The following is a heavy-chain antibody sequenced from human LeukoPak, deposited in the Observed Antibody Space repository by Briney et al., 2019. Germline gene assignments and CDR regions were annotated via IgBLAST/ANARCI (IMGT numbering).Heavy chain of an antibody. CDR1: GYTFTSYG. CDR2: ISAYNGNT. V-gene: IGHV1-18*01. D-gene: IGHD3-22*01. Sequence: ASVKGSCKASGYTFTSYGISWVREAPGQGLEWMGWISAYNGNTNYAQKLQGRVTMTTDTSTSTAYMELRSLRSDDTAVYYCATSDYYDSSGYLDYWGQGTLVTVSS. CDR3: ATSDYYDSSGYLDY. J-gene: IGHJ4*02.